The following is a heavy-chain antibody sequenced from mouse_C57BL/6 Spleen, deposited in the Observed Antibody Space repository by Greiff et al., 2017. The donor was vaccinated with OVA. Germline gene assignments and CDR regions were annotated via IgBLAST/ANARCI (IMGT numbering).Heavy chain of an antibody. CDR1: GYTFTSYW. CDR3: AILRMFAY. J-gene: IGHJ3*01. V-gene: IGHV1-69*01. CDR2: IDPSDSYT. D-gene: IGHD1-1*01. Sequence: QVQLKQPGAELVMPGASVKLSCKASGYTFTSYWMHWVKQRPGQGLEWIGEIDPSDSYTNYNQKFKGKSTLTVDKSSSTAYMQLSSLTSEDSAVYYCAILRMFAYWGQGTLVTVSA.